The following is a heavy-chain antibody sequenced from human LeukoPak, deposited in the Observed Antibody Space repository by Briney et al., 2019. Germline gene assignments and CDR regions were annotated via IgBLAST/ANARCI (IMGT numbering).Heavy chain of an antibody. J-gene: IGHJ3*02. CDR3: ARHEIDVDIVATTGAFDI. V-gene: IGHV3-48*04. Sequence: GGSLRLSCAASGFTFRIFGLNWVRQAPGKGPEWVSYIDARSGITYYADSVQGRFTISRDDARESVFLQMDGLRVDDTAVYYCARHEIDVDIVATTGAFDIWGQGTMVTVSS. D-gene: IGHD5-12*01. CDR1: GFTFRIFG. CDR2: IDARSGIT.